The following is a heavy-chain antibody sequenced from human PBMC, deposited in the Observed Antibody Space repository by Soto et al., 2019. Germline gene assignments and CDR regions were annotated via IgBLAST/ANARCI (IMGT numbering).Heavy chain of an antibody. V-gene: IGHV1-8*01. CDR1: GYSFSDYD. CDR2: MNPNSGNT. CDR3: ARDNRYNWNDEGWFDP. Sequence: QVQLVQSGAEVKKPGASVKVSCKASGYSFSDYDINWVRQATGQGPEWMGWMNPNSGNTGYAQKFQGRVTMTRNTSINTAYMELSSLGSDDTAVYYCARDNRYNWNDEGWFDPWGQGTLVTVSS. J-gene: IGHJ5*02. D-gene: IGHD1-20*01.